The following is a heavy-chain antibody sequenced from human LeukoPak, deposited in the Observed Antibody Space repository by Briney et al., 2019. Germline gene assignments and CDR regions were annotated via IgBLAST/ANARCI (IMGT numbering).Heavy chain of an antibody. J-gene: IGHJ4*02. V-gene: IGHV4-59*01. D-gene: IGHD6-6*01. Sequence: SETLSLTCTVSGGSISNYFWIWIRQPPGKGLEWIGYIYYSGNTNSNPSLRSRVTISVDTSKNQFSLKLRSVTAADTAVYYCAGAREFSSSSGRAYYFDFWGQGTLVTVSS. CDR2: IYYSGNT. CDR1: GGSISNYF. CDR3: AGAREFSSSSGRAYYFDF.